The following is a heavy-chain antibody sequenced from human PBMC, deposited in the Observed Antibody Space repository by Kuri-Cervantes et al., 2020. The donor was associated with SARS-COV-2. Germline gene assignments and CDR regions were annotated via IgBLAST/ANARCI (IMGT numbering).Heavy chain of an antibody. Sequence: SSVKVSCKASGGTFSCYAVTGVRQAPGQGLEWMGRIIPLFGTTIYAQKFQGRVTLTADKSTDTAYMELSSLRSEDTAVYYCARPYCSTSTCYDGTFDSWGQGTLVTVSS. D-gene: IGHD2-2*01. V-gene: IGHV1-69*06. CDR2: IIPLFGTT. J-gene: IGHJ4*02. CDR1: GGTFSCYA. CDR3: ARPYCSTSTCYDGTFDS.